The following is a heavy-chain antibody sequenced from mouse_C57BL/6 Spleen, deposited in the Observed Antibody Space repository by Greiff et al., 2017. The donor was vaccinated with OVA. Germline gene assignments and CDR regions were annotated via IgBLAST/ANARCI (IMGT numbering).Heavy chain of an antibody. CDR2: INPGSGGT. D-gene: IGHD1-1*01. J-gene: IGHJ2*01. CDR1: GYAFTNYL. Sequence: QVQLQQSGAELVRPGTSVKVSCKASGYAFTNYLIEWVKQRPGQGLEWIGVINPGSGGTNYKEKFKGKATLTADKSSSTAYMQLSSLTSEDSAVYFCARRGDYYGSSFEYWGQGTTLTVSS. CDR3: ARRGDYYGSSFEY. V-gene: IGHV1-54*01.